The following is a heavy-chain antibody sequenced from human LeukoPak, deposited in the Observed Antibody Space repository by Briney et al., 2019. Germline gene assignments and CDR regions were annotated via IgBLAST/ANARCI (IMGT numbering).Heavy chain of an antibody. CDR2: INHSGST. CDR1: GGSFSGYY. D-gene: IGHD3-9*01. J-gene: IGHJ4*02. Sequence: SETLSLTCAVYGGSFSGYYWSWTRQPPGKGLEWIGEINHSGSTNYNPSLKSRVTISVDTSKNQFSLKLSSVTAADTAVYYCARGLRYYDILTGYSGSQIDYWGQGTLVTVSS. CDR3: ARGLRYYDILTGYSGSQIDY. V-gene: IGHV4-34*01.